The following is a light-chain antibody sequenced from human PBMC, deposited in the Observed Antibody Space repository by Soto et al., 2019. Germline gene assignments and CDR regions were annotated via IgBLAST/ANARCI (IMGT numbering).Light chain of an antibody. CDR1: QSVSSW. CDR3: QQYNSYWT. Sequence: DPQMTQSPSTLSASVGDRATITCRASQSVSSWLAWYQQKPGKAPKLLIYDASSLESGVPSRFSGSGSGTEFTLTISSLQPDDFATYYCQQYNSYWTFGQGTKAEIK. J-gene: IGKJ1*01. V-gene: IGKV1-5*01. CDR2: DAS.